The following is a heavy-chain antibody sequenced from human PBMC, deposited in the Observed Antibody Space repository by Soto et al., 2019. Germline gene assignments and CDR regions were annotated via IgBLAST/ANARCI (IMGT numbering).Heavy chain of an antibody. CDR3: ARRLYSNYGGEDGMDV. Sequence: PGGSLRLSCAASGFTFSSYEMDWVRQAPGKGLEWVSYISSSGSTIYYADSVKGRFTISRDNAKNSLYLQMNSLRAEDTAVYYCARRLYSNYGGEDGMDVWGQGTTVTVSS. J-gene: IGHJ6*02. CDR1: GFTFSSYE. D-gene: IGHD4-4*01. V-gene: IGHV3-48*03. CDR2: ISSSGSTI.